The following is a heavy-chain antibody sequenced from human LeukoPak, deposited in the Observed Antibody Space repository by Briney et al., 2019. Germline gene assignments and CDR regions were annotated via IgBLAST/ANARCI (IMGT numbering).Heavy chain of an antibody. D-gene: IGHD4-17*01. J-gene: IGHJ6*03. CDR1: GGSFGGYY. Sequence: PSETLSLTCAVYGGSFGGYYWSWIRQPPGKGLEWIGEINHSGSTNYNPSLKSRVTISVDTSKNQFSLKLSSVTAADTAVYYCARRGPAVTTNYYYYYMDVWGKGTTVTVSS. V-gene: IGHV4-34*01. CDR2: INHSGST. CDR3: ARRGPAVTTNYYYYYMDV.